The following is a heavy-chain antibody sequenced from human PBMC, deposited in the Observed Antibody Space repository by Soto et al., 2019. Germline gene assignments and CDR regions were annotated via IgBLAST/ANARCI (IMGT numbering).Heavy chain of an antibody. CDR3: VGYCSSTSCYRPYWYFDL. CDR1: GYTFTSYA. V-gene: IGHV1-3*01. J-gene: IGHJ2*01. D-gene: IGHD2-2*01. CDR2: INAGNGNA. Sequence: GASVKVSCKASGYTFTSYAMHWVRQAPGQRLEWMGWINAGNGNAKYSQKFQGRVTITRDTSASTAYMELSSLRSEDTAVYYCVGYCSSTSCYRPYWYFDLWGRGTLVTVSS.